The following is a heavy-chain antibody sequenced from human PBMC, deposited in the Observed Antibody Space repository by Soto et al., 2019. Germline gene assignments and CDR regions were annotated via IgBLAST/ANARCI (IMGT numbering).Heavy chain of an antibody. V-gene: IGHV3-30*18. Sequence: PGGALRLSCAASGFTFSSYGMHGGRQAPGKGLEWVAVISYDGSNKYYADSVKGRFTISRDNSKNTLYLQMNSLRAEDTAVYYCAKAVAVAGTLFDYWGQGTLVIVSS. D-gene: IGHD6-19*01. J-gene: IGHJ4*02. CDR3: AKAVAVAGTLFDY. CDR2: ISYDGSNK. CDR1: GFTFSSYG.